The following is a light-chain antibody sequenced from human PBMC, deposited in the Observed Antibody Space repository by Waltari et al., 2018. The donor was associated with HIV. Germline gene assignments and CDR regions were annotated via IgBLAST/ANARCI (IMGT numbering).Light chain of an antibody. CDR1: QSVNSN. CDR2: DAS. V-gene: IGKV3-15*01. Sequence: VMMTQSPATLSVSPGGRATLSCRAGQSVNSNLAWYQQRPGQAPRLLIYDASIRATGVPDRFSGGGFGTEFSLTISSLQPEESALYYCQQYNHWPWTFGQGTKVEIK. J-gene: IGKJ1*01. CDR3: QQYNHWPWT.